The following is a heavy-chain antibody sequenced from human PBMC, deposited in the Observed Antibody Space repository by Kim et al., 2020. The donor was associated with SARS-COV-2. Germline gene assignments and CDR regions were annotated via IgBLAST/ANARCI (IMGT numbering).Heavy chain of an antibody. J-gene: IGHJ5*02. V-gene: IGHV3-53*01. CDR2: IFRSGST. Sequence: GGSLRLSCAASGFSVSSNALSWVRQAPGKGLEWVSLIFRSGSTYYSDSLRGRFTIHRDNYHNTLFLQLNSLRVEDTAVYYCTRLASDCGGDCYSDHWAQGTRVSV. D-gene: IGHD2-21*02. CDR1: GFSVSSNA. CDR3: TRLASDCGGDCYSDH.